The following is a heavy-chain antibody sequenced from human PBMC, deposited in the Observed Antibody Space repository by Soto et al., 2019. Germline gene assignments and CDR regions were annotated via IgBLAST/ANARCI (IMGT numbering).Heavy chain of an antibody. CDR3: VRIRYQLPSSVLWLDP. Sequence: SETLSLTCAVYGGFLSESYWTWIRQPPGKGLEWIGEINHVGGTNYNPSLKSRVTMLVDTSQNQFSLRLISVTAADTAMYFCVRIRYQLPSSVLWLDPWGQGTPVTVSS. CDR2: INHVGGT. CDR1: GGFLSESY. J-gene: IGHJ5*02. D-gene: IGHD3-16*01. V-gene: IGHV4-34*01.